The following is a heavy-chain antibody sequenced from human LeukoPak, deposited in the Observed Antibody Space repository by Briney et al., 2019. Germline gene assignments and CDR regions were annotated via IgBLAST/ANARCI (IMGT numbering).Heavy chain of an antibody. CDR3: AKDMGVGASGRGFDY. Sequence: GGSLRLSCAASGFTFDDYAMHWVRQAPGKGLEWVSGISWNSGSIDCADSVKGRFTISRDNAKNSLYLQMNSLRAEDTAFYYCAKDMGVGASGRGFDYWGQGTLVTVSS. CDR1: GFTFDDYA. CDR2: ISWNSGSI. J-gene: IGHJ4*02. D-gene: IGHD1-26*01. V-gene: IGHV3-9*01.